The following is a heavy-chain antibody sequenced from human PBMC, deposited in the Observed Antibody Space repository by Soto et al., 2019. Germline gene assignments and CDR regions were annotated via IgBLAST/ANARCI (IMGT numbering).Heavy chain of an antibody. CDR1: GGSISSGDYY. J-gene: IGHJ5*02. Sequence: PSETLSLTCTVSGGSISSGDYYWSWIRQPPGKGLEWIGYIYYSGSTYYNPSLKSRVTISVDTSKNQFSLKLSSVTAADTAVYYWARGLLDDFWSGYYGWFDPWGQGTLVTVSS. D-gene: IGHD3-3*01. CDR3: ARGLLDDFWSGYYGWFDP. CDR2: IYYSGST. V-gene: IGHV4-30-4*01.